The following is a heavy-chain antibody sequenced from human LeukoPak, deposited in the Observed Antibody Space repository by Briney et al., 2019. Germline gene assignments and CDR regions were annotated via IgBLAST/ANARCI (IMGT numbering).Heavy chain of an antibody. J-gene: IGHJ5*02. Sequence: SETLSLTCTVSGGAISSYYWTWIRQPPGKGLEWIGDIYYSGSTNYNPSLKSRVIISVDTSKNQFSLKLSSVTAADTAVYYCARRTLCCGERFDPWGQGTLVTVSS. V-gene: IGHV4-59*08. CDR2: IYYSGST. CDR1: GGAISSYY. D-gene: IGHD3-16*01. CDR3: ARRTLCCGERFDP.